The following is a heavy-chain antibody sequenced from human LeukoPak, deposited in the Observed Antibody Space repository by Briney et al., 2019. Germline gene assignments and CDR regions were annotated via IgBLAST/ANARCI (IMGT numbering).Heavy chain of an antibody. CDR1: GGTFSTYA. CDR3: ARGWLAETTVVTPYNY. CDR2: IIPMFGKA. V-gene: IGHV1-69*13. Sequence: ASVKVSCKASGGTFSTYATSWVRQAPGQGLEWMGRIIPMFGKANYAQKFQGRVTITADESTSTAYMELSSLRSDDTAVYYCARGWLAETTVVTPYNYWGQGTLVTVSS. D-gene: IGHD4-23*01. J-gene: IGHJ4*02.